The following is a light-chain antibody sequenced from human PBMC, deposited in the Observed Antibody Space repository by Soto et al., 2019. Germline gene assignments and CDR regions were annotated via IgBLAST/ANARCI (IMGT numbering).Light chain of an antibody. Sequence: QSALTQPASVSGCPGQSITISCTGTSSDVGSYNLVSWYQQHPGKAPKLMIYEGSKRPSGVSNRFSGSKSGNTASLTISGLQAEDEADYYCCSYAGSTTPVVFGGGTKLTVL. CDR3: CSYAGSTTPVV. CDR2: EGS. J-gene: IGLJ2*01. CDR1: SSDVGSYNL. V-gene: IGLV2-23*01.